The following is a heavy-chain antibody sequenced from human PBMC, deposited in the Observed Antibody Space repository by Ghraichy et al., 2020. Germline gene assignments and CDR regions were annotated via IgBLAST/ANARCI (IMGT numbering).Heavy chain of an antibody. Sequence: SETLSLTCAVYGGSFSGYYWSWIRQPPGKGLEWIGEINHSGSTNYNPSLKSRVTISVDTSKNQFSLKLSSVTAADTAVYYCARGSKVPYDYVWGSYRYKYNWFDPWGQGTLVTVSS. CDR2: INHSGST. CDR3: ARGSKVPYDYVWGSYRYKYNWFDP. D-gene: IGHD3-16*02. V-gene: IGHV4-34*01. J-gene: IGHJ5*02. CDR1: GGSFSGYY.